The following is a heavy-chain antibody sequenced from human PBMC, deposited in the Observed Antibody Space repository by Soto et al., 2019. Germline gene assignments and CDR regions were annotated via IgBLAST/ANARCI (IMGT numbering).Heavy chain of an antibody. CDR3: ARKRGYSYGQYTGLDGMDV. Sequence: GESLKISWKGSGYSFTSYWIVWVRQMPGKGLEWMGIIYPGDSDTRYSPSFQGQVTISADKSISTAYLQWSSLKASDTAMYYCARKRGYSYGQYTGLDGMDVWGQGTTVTVSS. D-gene: IGHD5-18*01. V-gene: IGHV5-51*01. CDR2: IYPGDSDT. CDR1: GYSFTSYW. J-gene: IGHJ6*02.